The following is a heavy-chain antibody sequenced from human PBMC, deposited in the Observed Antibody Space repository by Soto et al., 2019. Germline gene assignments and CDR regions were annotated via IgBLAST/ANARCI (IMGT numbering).Heavy chain of an antibody. CDR2: IYWNDDK. CDR1: GFSLTTGGVA. V-gene: IGHV2-5*01. Sequence: GPTLGNATETLTVTCSFSGFSLTTGGVAVGWIRQPPGKALEWLALIYWNDDKRYSPSLKNRLTVTKDTSKNQVVLTLTNMDPVDTATYYCPHKLRYLEAMDVWRQGTTVTVTS. CDR3: PHKLRYLEAMDV. D-gene: IGHD3-3*01. J-gene: IGHJ6*02.